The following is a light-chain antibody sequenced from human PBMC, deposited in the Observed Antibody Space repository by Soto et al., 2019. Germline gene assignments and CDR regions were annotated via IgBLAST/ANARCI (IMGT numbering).Light chain of an antibody. V-gene: IGLV2-14*01. Sequence: QSVLTQPASVSGSPGQSITISCTGTSSDVGGYNYVSWYQHHPGKAPKLMIYEVSDRPSGVSNRFSGSKSGNTASLTISGLQAEDEADYYCSSYAGNKNVVFGGGTKLTVL. CDR3: SSYAGNKNVV. J-gene: IGLJ2*01. CDR1: SSDVGGYNY. CDR2: EVS.